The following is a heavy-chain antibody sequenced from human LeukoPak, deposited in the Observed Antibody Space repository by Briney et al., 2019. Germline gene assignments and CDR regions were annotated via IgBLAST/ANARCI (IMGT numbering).Heavy chain of an antibody. D-gene: IGHD3-9*01. CDR2: IVGSGGST. Sequence: PGASMRLACAASGFTFSNCAMSWVRQAPGKGLEWVSAIVGSGGSTYYAGSVKGRFSISRDSSKNTLFLKMNSLRVEDTALYYCSKGGDYDVLTGYYDSDFCGQGALVTLSS. CDR1: GFTFSNCA. J-gene: IGHJ4*02. CDR3: SKGGDYDVLTGYYDSDF. V-gene: IGHV3-23*01.